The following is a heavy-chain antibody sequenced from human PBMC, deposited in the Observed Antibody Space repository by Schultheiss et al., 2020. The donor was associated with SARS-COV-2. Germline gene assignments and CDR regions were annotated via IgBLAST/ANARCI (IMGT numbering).Heavy chain of an antibody. V-gene: IGHV3-30*18. J-gene: IGHJ4*02. CDR2: ISYDGSNK. Sequence: GGSLRLSCAASGFTFSSYGMHWVRQAPGKGLEWVAVISYDGSNKYYADSVKGRFTISRDNSKNTLYLQMNSLRAEDTAVYYCAKDKGAMVSYFDYWGQGTLVTVS. D-gene: IGHD5-18*01. CDR1: GFTFSSYG. CDR3: AKDKGAMVSYFDY.